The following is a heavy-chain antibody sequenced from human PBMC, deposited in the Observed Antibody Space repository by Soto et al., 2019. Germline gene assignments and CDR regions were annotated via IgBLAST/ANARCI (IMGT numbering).Heavy chain of an antibody. CDR3: VRVGLNRNYDFDF. Sequence: QVQLVQSGAEVKKPGASVKVSCKASGYTFNSYYIHWVRQAPGQGLEWMGWIDPNSDVTGYAQSFQGRVTMTRDMSMTTAYMDLTRLRSDDTAVYYCVRVGLNRNYDFDFWGQGTLITVSS. CDR2: IDPNSDVT. V-gene: IGHV1-2*02. CDR1: GYTFNSYY. D-gene: IGHD3-16*01. J-gene: IGHJ4*02.